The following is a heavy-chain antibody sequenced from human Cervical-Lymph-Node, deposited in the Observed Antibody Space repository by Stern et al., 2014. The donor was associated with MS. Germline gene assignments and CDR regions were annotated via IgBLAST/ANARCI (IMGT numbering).Heavy chain of an antibody. V-gene: IGHV1-2*02. D-gene: IGHD3-22*01. CDR3: ARANYYDSSGYVDAFDI. Sequence: VQLVESGADMKKPGASVQVSCKTSGYTFTDYYMHWVRQAPGQGLEWMGWINPDSGGTNYAQNFQGRVTMTRDTSITTAYMELNRLRSDDTAVYYCARANYYDSSGYVDAFDIWGQGTMVTVSS. J-gene: IGHJ3*02. CDR1: GYTFTDYY. CDR2: INPDSGGT.